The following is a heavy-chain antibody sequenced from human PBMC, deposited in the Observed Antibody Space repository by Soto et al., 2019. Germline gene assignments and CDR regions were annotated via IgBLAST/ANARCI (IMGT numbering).Heavy chain of an antibody. CDR3: ARLEYCSGDSCYVPFDY. CDR2: IYPGDSDT. J-gene: IGHJ4*02. V-gene: IGHV5-51*01. Sequence: PGESLKISCKASGYSFPSYWIAWVRQMPGKGLEWMGIIYPGDSDTRYSPSFQGQVTIAADKSISTAYLQWSSLKASDTAMYYCARLEYCSGDSCYVPFDYWGQGTQVTVSS. D-gene: IGHD2-15*01. CDR1: GYSFPSYW.